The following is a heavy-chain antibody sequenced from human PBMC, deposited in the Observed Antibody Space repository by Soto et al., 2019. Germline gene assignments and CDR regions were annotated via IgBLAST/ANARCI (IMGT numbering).Heavy chain of an antibody. CDR3: AKDMEADSSSYFDY. Sequence: GGSLRLSCAASGFTFSSYAMSWVRQAPGKGLEWVAAISGSGGSTYYADSVKGRFTISRDNSKNTLYLQMNSLRAEDTAVYYCAKDMEADSSSYFDYWGQGTLVTVSS. CDR2: ISGSGGST. V-gene: IGHV3-23*01. D-gene: IGHD6-6*01. CDR1: GFTFSSYA. J-gene: IGHJ4*02.